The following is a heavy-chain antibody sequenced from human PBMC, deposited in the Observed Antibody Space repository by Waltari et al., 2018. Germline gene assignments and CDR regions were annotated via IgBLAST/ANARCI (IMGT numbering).Heavy chain of an antibody. CDR1: GYTFTSYD. Sequence: QVQLVQSGAEVKKPGASVKVSCKASGYTFTSYDINWVRQATGQGLEWMGWMNPNSGNTGYAQKFQGRVTITRNTSISTAYMELSSLRSEDTAVYYCARGPPVLLWFRDNYYYYGMDVWGQGTTVTVSS. D-gene: IGHD3-10*01. V-gene: IGHV1-8*03. CDR3: ARGPPVLLWFRDNYYYYGMDV. J-gene: IGHJ6*02. CDR2: MNPNSGNT.